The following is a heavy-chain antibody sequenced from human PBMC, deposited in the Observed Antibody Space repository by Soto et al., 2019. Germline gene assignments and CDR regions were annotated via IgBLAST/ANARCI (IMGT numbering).Heavy chain of an antibody. CDR1: GFTFSSYA. J-gene: IGHJ4*02. CDR2: ISGSGGST. Sequence: PGGSLRLSCAASGFTFSSYAMSWVRQAPGKGLEWVSAISGSGGSTYYADSVKGRFTISRDNSKNTLYLQMNSLRAEDTAVYYCAKDLAIVLVPAAIGGCFDYWGQGTLVTVSS. CDR3: AKDLAIVLVPAAIGGCFDY. D-gene: IGHD2-2*03. V-gene: IGHV3-23*01.